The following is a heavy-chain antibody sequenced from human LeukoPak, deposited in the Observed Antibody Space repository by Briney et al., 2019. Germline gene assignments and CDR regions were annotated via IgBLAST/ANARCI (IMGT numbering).Heavy chain of an antibody. D-gene: IGHD3-22*01. Sequence: GGSLRLSCAASGFTVSSNYMSWVRQAPGKGLEWVSVIYSGGSTYYADSVKGRFTISRDNSKNTLYLQMNSLRAGDTAVYYCARLNYYDSSGYYVDYWGQGTLVTVSS. CDR2: IYSGGST. V-gene: IGHV3-53*01. CDR1: GFTVSSNY. J-gene: IGHJ4*02. CDR3: ARLNYYDSSGYYVDY.